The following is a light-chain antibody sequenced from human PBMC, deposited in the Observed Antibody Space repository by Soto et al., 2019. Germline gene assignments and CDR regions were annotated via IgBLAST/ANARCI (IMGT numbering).Light chain of an antibody. CDR2: KAS. V-gene: IGKV1-5*03. J-gene: IGKJ4*01. CDR1: QSISTC. CDR3: QQYNAYPLT. Sequence: DIQMTQSPSTLSASVGDRVTITCRASQSISTCLAWYQQKPGKAPKLLIYKASSLEGGVPSRFSGSGSGTAFNITISSLQPDDFPTYYCQQYNAYPLTFGGGTTVDIK.